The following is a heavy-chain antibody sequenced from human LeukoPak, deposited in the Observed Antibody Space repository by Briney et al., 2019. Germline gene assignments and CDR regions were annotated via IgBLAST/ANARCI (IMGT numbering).Heavy chain of an antibody. D-gene: IGHD3-22*01. J-gene: IGHJ4*02. Sequence: PSETLSLTCTVSGGSISSYYWSWIRQPPGKGLEWIGYIYYSGSTNYNPSLKSRVTISVDTSKNQFSLKLSSVTAADTAVYYCARDGYYYDSSGYWENYWGQGTLVTVSS. CDR1: GGSISSYY. CDR3: ARDGYYYDSSGYWENY. V-gene: IGHV4-59*12. CDR2: IYYSGST.